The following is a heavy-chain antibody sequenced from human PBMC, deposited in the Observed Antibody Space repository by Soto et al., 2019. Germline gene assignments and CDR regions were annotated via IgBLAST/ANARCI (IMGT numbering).Heavy chain of an antibody. CDR2: IYPGDSDT. CDR1: GYSFTSYW. J-gene: IGHJ4*02. D-gene: IGHD6-19*01. Sequence: GESLKISCKASGYSFTSYWIGWVRQMPGKGLEWMGIIYPGDSDTRYSPSFQGQVTISADKSISTAYLQWNSLKASDTAMFYCARRGSSGWYNFDYWGQGTLVTVS. CDR3: ARRGSSGWYNFDY. V-gene: IGHV5-51*01.